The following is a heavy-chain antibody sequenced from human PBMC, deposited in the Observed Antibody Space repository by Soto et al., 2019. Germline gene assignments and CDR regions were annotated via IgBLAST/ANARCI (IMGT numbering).Heavy chain of an antibody. CDR3: VRGGPNWDYYFYGMDV. Sequence: GGSLRLSCAASGFTFRNYCMHWIRQAPGKGLEWVSTFGSAGDIYYSDSVKGRFTISRDNARESLYLQMNSLRVADTAVYYCVRGGPNWDYYFYGMDVWGQGTTVTVSS. D-gene: IGHD3-16*01. CDR2: FGSAGDI. CDR1: GFTFRNYC. V-gene: IGHV3-13*01. J-gene: IGHJ6*02.